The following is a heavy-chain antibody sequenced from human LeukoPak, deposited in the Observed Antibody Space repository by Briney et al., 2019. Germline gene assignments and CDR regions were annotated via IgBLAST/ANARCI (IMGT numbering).Heavy chain of an antibody. CDR1: GYSFTNYW. CDR3: ARQGGRYSYGYEDY. V-gene: IGHV5-51*01. D-gene: IGHD5-18*01. CDR2: IDPGDSET. Sequence: GESLKISCKGSGYSFTNYWIGWVRQMPGKGLEWMGIIDPGDSETRYSPSFQGQVTISADKSINTAYLQWSSLKASDTAMYYCARQGGRYSYGYEDYWGRGTLVTVSS. J-gene: IGHJ4*02.